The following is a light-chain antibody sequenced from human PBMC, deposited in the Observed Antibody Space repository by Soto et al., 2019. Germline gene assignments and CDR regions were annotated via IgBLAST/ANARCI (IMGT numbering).Light chain of an antibody. CDR2: GAS. CDR1: QSVSSH. Sequence: EIVVTQSPATLSVSPGERATRSCRTSQSVSSHLAWYQQKPGQAPRLLIHGASTRATGIPARFSGSGSGTEFTLTISSLQSEDFAVYHCQQYNNWPGWTFGQGTKVDIK. V-gene: IGKV3-15*01. J-gene: IGKJ1*01. CDR3: QQYNNWPGWT.